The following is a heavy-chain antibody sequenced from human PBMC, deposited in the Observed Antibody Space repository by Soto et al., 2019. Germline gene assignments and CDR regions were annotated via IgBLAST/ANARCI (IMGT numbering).Heavy chain of an antibody. J-gene: IGHJ3*02. D-gene: IGHD3-22*01. CDR3: AKAGPFDDSSGYYYLADFDI. CDR2: ISGSGGST. CDR1: GFTFSSYA. Sequence: PGGSLRLSCAASGFTFSSYAMSWVRQAPGKGLEWVSAISGSGGSTYYADSVKGRFTISRDNSKNTLYLQMNSLRAEDTAVYYCAKAGPFDDSSGYYYLADFDIWGQGTMVTVSS. V-gene: IGHV3-23*01.